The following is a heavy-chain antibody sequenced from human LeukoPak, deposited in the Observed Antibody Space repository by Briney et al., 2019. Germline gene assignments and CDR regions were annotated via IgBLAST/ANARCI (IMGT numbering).Heavy chain of an antibody. J-gene: IGHJ4*02. CDR3: GRARGGYDFDY. Sequence: TGGSLRLSCAVSGFTFRTYWMHWVRQVPGEGLVWVSRINEDGSITNYADSVKGRFSISRDNAKNTLYLQMNSLRAEDTAVYYCGRARGGYDFDYWGQGTLVTVSS. D-gene: IGHD5-12*01. CDR2: INEDGSIT. CDR1: GFTFRTYW. V-gene: IGHV3-74*01.